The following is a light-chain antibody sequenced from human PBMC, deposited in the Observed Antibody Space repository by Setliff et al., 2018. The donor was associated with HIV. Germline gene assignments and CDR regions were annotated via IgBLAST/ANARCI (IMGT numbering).Light chain of an antibody. CDR3: QEYYSSPRT. V-gene: IGKV4-1*01. J-gene: IGKJ1*01. CDR2: WAS. Sequence: DIVLTQSPDFLSVSLGGRATINCRSSQSLLYTAINKNALARYQQKPGQPPKLLIYWASTRGAGVPDRFSGSGSGTDFTLTISSLQAEDVAVYYCQEYYSSPRTFGQGTKVDIK. CDR1: QSLLYTAINKNA.